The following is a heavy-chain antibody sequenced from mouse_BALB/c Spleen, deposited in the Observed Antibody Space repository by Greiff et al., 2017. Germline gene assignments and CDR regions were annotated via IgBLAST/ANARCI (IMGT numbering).Heavy chain of an antibody. V-gene: IGHV5-17*02. CDR3: ARSEDGNPYYAMDY. D-gene: IGHD2-1*01. J-gene: IGHJ4*01. Sequence: EVQLVESGGGLVQPGGSRKLSCAASGFTFSSFGMHWVRPAPEKGLEWVAYISSGSSTIYYADTVKGRFTISRDNPKNTLFLQMTSLRSEDTAMYYCARSEDGNPYYAMDYWGQGTSVTVSS. CDR1: GFTFSSFG. CDR2: ISSGSSTI.